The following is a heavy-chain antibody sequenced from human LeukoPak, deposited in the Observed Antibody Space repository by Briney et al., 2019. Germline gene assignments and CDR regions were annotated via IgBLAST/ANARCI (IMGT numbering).Heavy chain of an antibody. CDR2: IKPDGSEK. Sequence: GGSLRLSCAASGFTFSSYWMSWVRQAPGKGLEWVANIKPDGSEKYYVDSVKGRFTISRDNAKNSLYLQMNSLRAEDTAVYYCARVSHGEILWGNRDYFDYWGQGTLVTVSS. D-gene: IGHD2-21*01. CDR1: GFTFSSYW. V-gene: IGHV3-7*01. CDR3: ARVSHGEILWGNRDYFDY. J-gene: IGHJ4*02.